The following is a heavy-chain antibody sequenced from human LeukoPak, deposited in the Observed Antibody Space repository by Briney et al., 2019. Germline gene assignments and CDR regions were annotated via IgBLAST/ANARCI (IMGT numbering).Heavy chain of an antibody. Sequence: GGSPRLSCVASGFTFSSYWMHWVRQAPGKGLVWVSRINTDGGTTTYADSVKGRFTISRDNAKNTLYLQMNSLRAEDTAVYYCARGSSLAYYVDVWGKGTTVTVSS. V-gene: IGHV3-74*01. CDR3: ARGSSLAYYVDV. D-gene: IGHD3-16*02. J-gene: IGHJ6*03. CDR1: GFTFSSYW. CDR2: INTDGGTT.